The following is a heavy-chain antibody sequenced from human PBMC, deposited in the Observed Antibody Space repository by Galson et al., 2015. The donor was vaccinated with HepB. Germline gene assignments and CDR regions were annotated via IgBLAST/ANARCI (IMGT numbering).Heavy chain of an antibody. CDR3: ARDPSPYYYDSSGYDNWFDP. V-gene: IGHV3-33*01. CDR2: IWDDGSNK. Sequence: SLRLSCAASGFTFSSYGMHWVRQAPGKGLEWVAVIWDDGSNKYYADSVKGRFTISRDNSKNTLYLQMNSLRAEDTAVNYCARDPSPYYYDSSGYDNWFDPWGQGTLVTVSS. D-gene: IGHD3-22*01. J-gene: IGHJ5*02. CDR1: GFTFSSYG.